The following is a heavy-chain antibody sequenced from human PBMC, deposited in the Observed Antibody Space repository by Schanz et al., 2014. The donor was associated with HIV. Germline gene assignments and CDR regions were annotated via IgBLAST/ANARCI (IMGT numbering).Heavy chain of an antibody. CDR3: AKAKSPWTFYYYGMDA. Sequence: EVQLVESGGGLVQPGRSLRLSCAASGFTFDDYAMHWVRQAPGKGLEWVSGISWNSGSIGYADSVKGRFTISRDNAKNSLHLQMNSLRAEDTALYYCAKAKSPWTFYYYGMDAWGQGTTVTVSS. CDR1: GFTFDDYA. V-gene: IGHV3-9*01. J-gene: IGHJ6*02. CDR2: ISWNSGSI.